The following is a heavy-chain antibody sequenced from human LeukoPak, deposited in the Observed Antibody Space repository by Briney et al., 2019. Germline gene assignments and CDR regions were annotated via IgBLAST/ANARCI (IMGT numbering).Heavy chain of an antibody. CDR1: GGSISSGGYS. Sequence: SETLSLTCAVSGGSISSGGYSWSWIRQPPGKGLEWIGYIYHSGSTYYNPSLKSRVTISVDRSKNQFSLKLSSVTAADTAVYYCARGGDYVFDYWGQGTLVTVSS. CDR2: IYHSGST. V-gene: IGHV4-30-2*01. D-gene: IGHD4-17*01. J-gene: IGHJ4*02. CDR3: ARGGDYVFDY.